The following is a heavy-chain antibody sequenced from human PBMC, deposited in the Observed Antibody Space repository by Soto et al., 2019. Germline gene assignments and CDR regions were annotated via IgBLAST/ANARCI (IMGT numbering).Heavy chain of an antibody. Sequence: ASLTPSCKDCEYTYTGNYMHWVRQAPKQGLEWMGWINPNSGGTNYAQKFQGWVTMTRDTSISTAYMELSRLRSDDTAVYYWARAPPGYYYYMYVWGKGTTVTVSS. J-gene: IGHJ6*03. CDR1: EYTYTGNY. V-gene: IGHV1-2*04. CDR2: INPNSGGT. CDR3: ARAPPGYYYYMYV.